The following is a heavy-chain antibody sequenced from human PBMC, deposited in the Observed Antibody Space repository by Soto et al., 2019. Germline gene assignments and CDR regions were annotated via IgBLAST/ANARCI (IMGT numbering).Heavy chain of an antibody. V-gene: IGHV3-49*03. CDR3: TRDSAHNWNYWSYFDY. Sequence: HPGGSLRLSCSTSGFTFGDYTMSWFRQAPGKGLEWVGFIRRKAHGGTTESAASVKGRFIISRDDSKSIAYLQMNSLKTEDTAVYYCTRDSAHNWNYWSYFDYWGQGTLVTVSS. J-gene: IGHJ4*02. CDR1: GFTFGDYT. D-gene: IGHD1-7*01. CDR2: IRRKAHGGTT.